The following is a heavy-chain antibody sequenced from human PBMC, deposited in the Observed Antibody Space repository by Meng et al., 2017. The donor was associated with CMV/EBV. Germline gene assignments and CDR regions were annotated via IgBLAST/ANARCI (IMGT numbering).Heavy chain of an antibody. J-gene: IGHJ6*03. Sequence: QVQLQAPGPGLVKPYQTLYLTCTVSGGSISSGDYYWSWIRQPPGKGLEWIGYIYYSGSTYYNPSLKSRVTISVDTSKNQFSLKLSSVTAADTAVYYCARAPAAYYYYYYMNVWGKGTTVTVSS. CDR3: ARAPAAYYYYYYMNV. CDR1: GGSISSGDYY. CDR2: IYYSGST. D-gene: IGHD2-2*01. V-gene: IGHV4-30-4*08.